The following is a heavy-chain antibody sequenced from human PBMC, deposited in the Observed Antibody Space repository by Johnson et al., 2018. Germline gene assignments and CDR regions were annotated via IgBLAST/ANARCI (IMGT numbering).Heavy chain of an antibody. Sequence: QVQLGQSGAEVKKPGSSVKVSCKASGGTFSSYAISWVRQAPGQGLEWMGGIIPFFDTANSAQKFQGRVTITADDSTTTAYMELSSLSTEDTAVYYVSRGIAVAGNGGEYFQDWGQGTLVTVSS. V-gene: IGHV1-69*12. D-gene: IGHD6-19*01. CDR2: IIPFFDTA. CDR3: SRGIAVAGNGGEYFQD. J-gene: IGHJ1*01. CDR1: GGTFSSYA.